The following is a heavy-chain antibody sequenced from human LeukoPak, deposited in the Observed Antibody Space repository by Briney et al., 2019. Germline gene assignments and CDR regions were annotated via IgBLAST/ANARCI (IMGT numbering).Heavy chain of an antibody. Sequence: GKCLRLSWAVTVITFSNHCMHWLREALCKGLEWVAIISYDGSKKYYAESVKGRFTISRDNSDSTLYLQMNSLRTEDTALYYCARDRAWNYFDSWGQGTLVTVSS. D-gene: IGHD1-1*01. V-gene: IGHV3-30*03. CDR1: VITFSNHC. CDR2: ISYDGSKK. J-gene: IGHJ4*02. CDR3: ARDRAWNYFDS.